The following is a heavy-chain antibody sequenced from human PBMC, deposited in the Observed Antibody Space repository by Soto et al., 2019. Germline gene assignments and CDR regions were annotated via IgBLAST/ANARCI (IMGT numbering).Heavy chain of an antibody. V-gene: IGHV4-59*01. CDR1: GGSISSYY. CDR3: ARSSSSGWSFWFDP. D-gene: IGHD6-13*01. J-gene: IGHJ5*02. Sequence: SETVYRTCTVSGGSISSYYWSWIRQPPGKGLEWIGYIYYSGSTNYNPSLKSRVTISVDTSKNQFSLKLSSVTAADTAVYYCARSSSSGWSFWFDPAAQRTLVNVSS. CDR2: IYYSGST.